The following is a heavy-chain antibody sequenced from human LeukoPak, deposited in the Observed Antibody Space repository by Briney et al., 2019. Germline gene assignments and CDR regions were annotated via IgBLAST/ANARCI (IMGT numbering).Heavy chain of an antibody. Sequence: NPSETLSLTCTVSGGSISSYYWSWIRQPPGKGLEWIGYIYYSGSTNYNPSLKSRVTISVDTSKNQFSLKLSSVTAADTAVYYCARPVVVPAAIDAFDIWGQGTMVTVSS. CDR2: IYYSGST. CDR3: ARPVVVPAAIDAFDI. J-gene: IGHJ3*02. CDR1: GGSISSYY. V-gene: IGHV4-59*08. D-gene: IGHD2-2*01.